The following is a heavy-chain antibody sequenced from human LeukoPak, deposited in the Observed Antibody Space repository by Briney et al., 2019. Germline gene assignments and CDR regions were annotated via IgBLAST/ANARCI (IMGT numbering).Heavy chain of an antibody. CDR3: SRESGPFSPFGF. D-gene: IGHD1-26*01. J-gene: IGHJ4*02. CDR1: GGSISGTNW. Sequence: PSETLSLTCGVSGGSISGTNWWSWVRQPPGQGLEWIGEISLRGLTNYNLSLRSRLTMSLDESKNQVSLNLTSVTAADTAVYYCSRESGPFSPFGFWGQGTLVTVSS. CDR2: ISLRGLT. V-gene: IGHV4-4*02.